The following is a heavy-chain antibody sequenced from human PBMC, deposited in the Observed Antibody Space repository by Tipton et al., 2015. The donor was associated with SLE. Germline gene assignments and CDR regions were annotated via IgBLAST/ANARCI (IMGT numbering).Heavy chain of an antibody. D-gene: IGHD2-21*01. CDR1: GYIFTSRD. CDR3: AKASRGQYASWGGHFDE. J-gene: IGHJ4*02. V-gene: IGHV1-8*01. Sequence: QLVQSGAEVKKPGASVKVSCKASGYIFTSRDINWVRQATGQGLEWMGWMNPNSGNTYYVESVEGRFTISRDNSDNTLYVRMNNLRVEDTAIYYCAKASRGQYASWGGHFDEWGRGALVTVSS. CDR2: MNPNSGNT.